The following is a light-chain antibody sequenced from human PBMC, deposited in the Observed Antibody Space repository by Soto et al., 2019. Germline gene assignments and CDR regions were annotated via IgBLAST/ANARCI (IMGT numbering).Light chain of an antibody. CDR2: GND. V-gene: IGLV1-40*01. CDR1: SSNIGAPYD. CDR3: QSYDNPLRGFV. J-gene: IGLJ1*01. Sequence: QSVLTQPPSVSGAPGQRVTISCTGSSSNIGAPYDVQWYQQLPGTAPKLLIYGNDKRPFGVPGRFSASRSGTSDSLAITGLQDEDEADFYCQSYDNPLRGFVFGTGTKVTVL.